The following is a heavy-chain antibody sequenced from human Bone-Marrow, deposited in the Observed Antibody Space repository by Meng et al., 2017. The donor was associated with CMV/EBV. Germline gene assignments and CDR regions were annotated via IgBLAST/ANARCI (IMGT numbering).Heavy chain of an antibody. V-gene: IGHV3-9*01. D-gene: IGHD3-3*02. CDR2: ISWNGNII. J-gene: IGHJ4*02. CDR1: GFSFDDYA. Sequence: SLKISCAASGFSFDDYAMHWVRLTPGKGLEWVSGISWNGNIIDYADSVKGRFTVSRDNAKNSLYLQLSDLKPEDTALYYCAKVLTFTGTFDYWGQGTLVTVSS. CDR3: AKVLTFTGTFDY.